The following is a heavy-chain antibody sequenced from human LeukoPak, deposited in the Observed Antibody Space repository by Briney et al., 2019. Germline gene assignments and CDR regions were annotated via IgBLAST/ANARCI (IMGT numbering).Heavy chain of an antibody. D-gene: IGHD1-14*01. Sequence: GGSLRLSCAASGFTFSSYAMHWVRQAPGKGLEWVAVVSYDGSNKYYADSVKGRFTISRDNSKNTLYLQMNSLRAEDTAVYYCARDPGDAFDIWGQGTMVTVSS. CDR3: ARDPGDAFDI. CDR2: VSYDGSNK. CDR1: GFTFSSYA. V-gene: IGHV3-30*04. J-gene: IGHJ3*02.